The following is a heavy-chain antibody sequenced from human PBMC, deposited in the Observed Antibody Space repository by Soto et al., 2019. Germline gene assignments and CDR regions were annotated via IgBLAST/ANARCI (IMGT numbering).Heavy chain of an antibody. V-gene: IGHV5-51*01. J-gene: IGHJ4*02. CDR3: ASSSRLRPQSAFRX. D-gene: IGHD6-6*01. CDR2: IYCVDSDT. Sequence: PVESLKISCSVSTYIFANYWIGWVRQMPGKGLEWMGIIYCVDSDTKYSPSFRGQVTISADKSILTAYLQWRRLKASESAIYYCASSSRLRPQSAFRXWGRATLLTVSX. CDR1: TYIFANYW.